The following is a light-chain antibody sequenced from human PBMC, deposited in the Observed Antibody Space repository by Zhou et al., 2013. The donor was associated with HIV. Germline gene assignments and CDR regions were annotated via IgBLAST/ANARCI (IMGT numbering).Light chain of an antibody. CDR2: AAS. CDR3: QQYYDYPYT. CDR1: QSISTS. Sequence: DIQMTQSPSTLSASVGDRVTITCRASQSISTSLAWYQQKSGKAPKILMYAASTLQSAVPSRFSGSGSGTDFTLTITSLQPEDFATYYCQQYYDYPYTFGQGTKLRDQT. V-gene: IGKV1-5*01. J-gene: IGKJ2*01.